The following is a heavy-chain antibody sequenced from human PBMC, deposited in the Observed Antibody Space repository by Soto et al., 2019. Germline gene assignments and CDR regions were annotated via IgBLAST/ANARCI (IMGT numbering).Heavy chain of an antibody. CDR3: VRWNGFGDF. Sequence: EVRLLESGGGLVQPGGSLRLSCVVSGFTFPNHGVTWVRQVPGKGLEWVCGFSGGSGTTHYADRVRGRFTISRDDPRQTVYLQMNSLGAXXXXXYYCVRWNGFGDFWGQGTLVTVSS. CDR1: GFTFPNHG. V-gene: IGHV3-23*01. D-gene: IGHD1-1*01. J-gene: IGHJ4*02. CDR2: FSGGSGTT.